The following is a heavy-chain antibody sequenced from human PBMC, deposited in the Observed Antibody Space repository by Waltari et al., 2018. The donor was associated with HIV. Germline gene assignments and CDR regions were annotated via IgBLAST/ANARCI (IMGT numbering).Heavy chain of an antibody. J-gene: IGHJ6*02. D-gene: IGHD2-2*01. CDR2: IYYSWST. CDR3: ARDCVGYCSSFSNYGMDV. CDR1: GGSISSGGYY. Sequence: QVQLQESGPGLVKPSQTLSLTCTVSGGSISSGGYYWSWIRQPPGKGLELIGNIYYSWSTYQNPSLKRRVTISVDPSKKQFSLKLSSVTAAGTAVYYCARDCVGYCSSFSNYGMDVWGQGTTVTVSS. V-gene: IGHV4-31*03.